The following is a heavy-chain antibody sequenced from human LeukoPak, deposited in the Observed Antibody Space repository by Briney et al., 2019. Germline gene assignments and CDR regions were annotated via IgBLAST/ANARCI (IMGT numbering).Heavy chain of an antibody. CDR2: ISFNGSQT. D-gene: IGHD5-12*01. CDR1: GFDSGVTFGNSG. CDR3: ARERGHSGYDLYDY. J-gene: IGHJ4*02. V-gene: IGHV3-30*03. Sequence: GRSLRLSCSASGFDSGVTFGNSGMDWVRQAPGKGLEWVAPISFNGSQTYYADSVKGRVTISRDNSKNTLYLQMNSLRTEDTAVYYCARERGHSGYDLYDYWGQGTLVTVSS.